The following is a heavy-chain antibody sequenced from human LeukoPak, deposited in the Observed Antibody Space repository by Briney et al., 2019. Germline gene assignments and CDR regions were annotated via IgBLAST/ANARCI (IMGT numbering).Heavy chain of an antibody. CDR1: GGSISRYY. D-gene: IGHD6-13*01. CDR3: ARGPYSSSWYNWFDP. J-gene: IGHJ5*02. CDR2: IYYSGST. V-gene: IGHV4-59*01. Sequence: SETLSLTCTVSGGSISRYYWSWIRQPPGKGLEWIGYIYYSGSTNYSPSLKSRVTISVDTSKNQFSLKLSSVTAADTAVYYCARGPYSSSWYNWFDPWGQGTLVTVSS.